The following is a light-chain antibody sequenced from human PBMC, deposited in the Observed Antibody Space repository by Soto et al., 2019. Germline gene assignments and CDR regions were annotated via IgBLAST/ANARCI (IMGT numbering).Light chain of an antibody. Sequence: EIVMTQSPATLSVSPGERATLSCRASQSVSSNLAWYQQKPGQAPRLLIYGASTRATGIPARCSGSGSGTEFTLTISSLQSEDFAVYYCQQYNNWPPMYTFGQGTKREIK. J-gene: IGKJ2*01. CDR3: QQYNNWPPMYT. CDR2: GAS. V-gene: IGKV3-15*01. CDR1: QSVSSN.